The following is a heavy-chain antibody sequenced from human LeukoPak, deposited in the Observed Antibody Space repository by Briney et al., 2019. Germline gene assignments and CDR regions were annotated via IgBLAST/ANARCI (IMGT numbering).Heavy chain of an antibody. Sequence: PGRSLRLSGAASGFTFSSYGMNWVRKAPGKGLEWVAVIWYGGSNKYYADSVKGRFTISRDNSKNTLYLQMNSLRAEDTAVYYCARGEQQLAIYYYGMDVWGQGTTVTVSS. CDR2: IWYGGSNK. V-gene: IGHV3-33*01. CDR3: ARGEQQLAIYYYGMDV. D-gene: IGHD6-13*01. J-gene: IGHJ6*02. CDR1: GFTFSSYG.